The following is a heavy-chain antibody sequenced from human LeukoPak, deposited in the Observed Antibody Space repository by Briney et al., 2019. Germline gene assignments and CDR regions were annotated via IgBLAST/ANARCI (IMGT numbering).Heavy chain of an antibody. Sequence: SETLSLTCTVSGGSISSYYWSWIRQPPGKGLEWIGYIYYSGSTNYNPSLKSRVTIPVDTSKNQFSLNLSSVTAADTAVYYCAREGWELPRTFDIWGQGTMVTVSS. V-gene: IGHV4-59*01. D-gene: IGHD1-26*01. J-gene: IGHJ3*02. CDR2: IYYSGST. CDR3: AREGWELPRTFDI. CDR1: GGSISSYY.